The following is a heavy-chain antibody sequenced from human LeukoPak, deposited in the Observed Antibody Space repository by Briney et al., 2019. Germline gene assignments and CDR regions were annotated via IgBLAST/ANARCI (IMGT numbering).Heavy chain of an antibody. Sequence: SETLSLTCTVXGXXXXXXXXXXXXXPXXXXLXXXXXXXSXXSTXYKPXLXGRVTVSXEXSRNQFSLKLSPVTAADTAVYYXARDQALSYCGGDCLPEYWGQGILVTVSS. V-gene: IGHV4-4*07. J-gene: IGHJ4*02. D-gene: IGHD2-21*02. CDR3: ARDQALSYCGGDCLPEY. CDR1: GXXXXXXX. CDR2: XXSXXST.